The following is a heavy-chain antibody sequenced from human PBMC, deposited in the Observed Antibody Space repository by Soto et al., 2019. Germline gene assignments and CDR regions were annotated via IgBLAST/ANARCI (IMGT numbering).Heavy chain of an antibody. CDR2: IYWNDDK. D-gene: IGHD3-16*02. CDR1: GFSLSTSGVG. Sequence: SGPTLVNPTQTLTLTCTFSGFSLSTSGVGVGWIRQPPGKALEWLALIYWNDDKRYSPSLKSRLTITKDTSKNQVVLTMTNMDPVDTATYYCASLWGSYRLNWFEPWGQVTLVTV. J-gene: IGHJ5*02. V-gene: IGHV2-5*01. CDR3: ASLWGSYRLNWFEP.